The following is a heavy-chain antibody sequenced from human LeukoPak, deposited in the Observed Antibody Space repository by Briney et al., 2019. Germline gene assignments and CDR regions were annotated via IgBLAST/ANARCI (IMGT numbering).Heavy chain of an antibody. V-gene: IGHV6-1*01. Sequence: SQTLSLTCAISGDSFSSNSAAWNWLRQSPSRGLEWLGRTYYRSKWYNDYAVSVKSRITINPDTSKNQFSLQLNSVTPEDTAVYYCAREIAVAGPSDYWGQGTLVTVSS. CDR1: GDSFSSNSAA. D-gene: IGHD6-19*01. J-gene: IGHJ4*02. CDR3: AREIAVAGPSDY. CDR2: TYYRSKWYN.